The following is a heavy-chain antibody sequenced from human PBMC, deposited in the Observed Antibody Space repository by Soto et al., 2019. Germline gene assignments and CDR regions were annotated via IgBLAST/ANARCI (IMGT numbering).Heavy chain of an antibody. CDR1: GFTFSSYS. D-gene: IGHD2-2*01. J-gene: IGHJ6*03. CDR3: ARDYPPRDIVVVPAAMSYYYYMDV. V-gene: IGHV3-21*01. Sequence: EVQLVESGGGLVKPGGSLRLSCAASGFTFSSYSMNWVRQAPGKGLEWVSSISSSSSYIYYADSVKGRFTISRDNAKKSLYLKMNRLRAEDTAVYYCARDYPPRDIVVVPAAMSYYYYMDVWGKGTTVTVSS. CDR2: ISSSSSYI.